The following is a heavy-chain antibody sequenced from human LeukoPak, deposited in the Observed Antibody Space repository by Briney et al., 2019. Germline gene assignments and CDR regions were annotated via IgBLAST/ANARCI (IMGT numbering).Heavy chain of an antibody. CDR1: GFTFSNAW. J-gene: IGHJ6*03. Sequence: GGSLRLSCAASGFTFSNAWMSWVRQAPGKGLEWVGRIKSKTDGGTTDYAAPVKGRFTISRDDSKNTLYLQMNSLKTEDTAVYYCTTEEDSGSYYYYYYMDVWGKGTTVTVSS. V-gene: IGHV3-15*01. CDR3: TTEEDSGSYYYYYYMDV. CDR2: IKSKTDGGTT. D-gene: IGHD1-26*01.